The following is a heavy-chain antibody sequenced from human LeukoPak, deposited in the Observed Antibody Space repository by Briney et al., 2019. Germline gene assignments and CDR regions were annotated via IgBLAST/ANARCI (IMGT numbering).Heavy chain of an antibody. CDR2: IYYSGST. Sequence: SQTLSLTCTVSGVSISSGDYYWSWIRQPPGKGLEWIGYIYYSGSTYCNPSLKSRVTISVDTSKNQFSLKLSSVTAADTAVYYCAGSYGTFPRLSPWGQGNLVTVSS. J-gene: IGHJ5*02. V-gene: IGHV4-30-4*01. CDR1: GVSISSGDYY. D-gene: IGHD5-18*01. CDR3: AGSYGTFPRLSP.